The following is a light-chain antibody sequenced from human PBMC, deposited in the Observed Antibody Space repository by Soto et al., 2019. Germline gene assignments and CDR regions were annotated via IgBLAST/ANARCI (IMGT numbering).Light chain of an antibody. J-gene: IGKJ2*01. CDR2: DIS. V-gene: IGKV3-15*01. CDR1: QDVTTN. Sequence: EITMTQFPGILSASPGEGVTLSCRAAQDVTTNFAWYQQKRGQAPRLLIYDISSRATGVPARFSGSGSGTEFPLSISRLEPEDFAVYYCHQYDIAPQTFGRGTKVE. CDR3: HQYDIAPQT.